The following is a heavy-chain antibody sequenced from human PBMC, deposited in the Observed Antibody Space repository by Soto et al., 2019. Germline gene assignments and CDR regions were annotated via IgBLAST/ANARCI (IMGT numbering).Heavy chain of an antibody. V-gene: IGHV3-23*01. J-gene: IGHJ4*02. CDR1: GFNFCRHS. CDR3: AKVSYSSSWYDPFDY. D-gene: IGHD6-13*01. Sequence: GSLRLSCSTPGFNFCRHSMRWGPQAPGKGLEWVSAISGSGGSTYYADSVKGRFTISRDNSKNTLYLQMNSLRAEDTAVYYCAKVSYSSSWYDPFDYWGQGTLVTVSS. CDR2: ISGSGGST.